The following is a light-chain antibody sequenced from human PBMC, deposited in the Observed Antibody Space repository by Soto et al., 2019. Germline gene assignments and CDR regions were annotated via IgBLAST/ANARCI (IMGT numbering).Light chain of an antibody. J-gene: IGLJ1*01. CDR3: GTWDSSLNTDV. Sequence: QAVVTQPPSVSAAPGQKVTISCSGSSSSIGSNYVCWYQQFPGAAPKLVMYETNKRPSGIPDRFSGSKSGTSATLDITGLQTGDEADYYCGTWDSSLNTDVFGTGTKLTVL. CDR1: SSSIGSNY. CDR2: ETN. V-gene: IGLV1-51*01.